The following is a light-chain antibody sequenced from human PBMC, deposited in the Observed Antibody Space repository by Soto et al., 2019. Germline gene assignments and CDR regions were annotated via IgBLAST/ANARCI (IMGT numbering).Light chain of an antibody. CDR3: SSYTSSSTLDVV. V-gene: IGLV2-14*01. CDR1: SSDVGGYNY. Sequence: QSALTQPASVSGSPGQSITISCTGTSSDVGGYNYVSWYQQHPGTAPKLMIYDVSTPPSGLSNRFSGSKSGNTAYLTISGLQAADEADYYGSSYTSSSTLDVVFGGGTKVTGL. CDR2: DVS. J-gene: IGLJ2*01.